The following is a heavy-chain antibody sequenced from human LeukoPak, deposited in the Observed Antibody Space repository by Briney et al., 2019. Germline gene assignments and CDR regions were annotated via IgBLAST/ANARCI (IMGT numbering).Heavy chain of an antibody. CDR2: INPNSGGT. Sequence: ASVKVSCKASGYTFTGYYMHWVRQAPGQGLEWMGWINPNSGGTNYAQKFQGRVTMTRDTSISTAYMELSRLRSDDTAVYYCASLVVVAATDWFDPWGQGTLVTVSS. CDR3: ASLVVVAATDWFDP. V-gene: IGHV1-2*02. D-gene: IGHD2-15*01. CDR1: GYTFTGYY. J-gene: IGHJ5*02.